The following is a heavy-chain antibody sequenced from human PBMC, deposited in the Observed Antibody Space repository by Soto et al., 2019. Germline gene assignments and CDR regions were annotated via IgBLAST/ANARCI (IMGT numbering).Heavy chain of an antibody. CDR1: GITFSNYW. CDR3: ATGGYSYGWGY. J-gene: IGHJ4*02. V-gene: IGHV3-74*01. D-gene: IGHD5-18*01. Sequence: EVQLVESGGSSVQPGGSLRLSCVGSGITFSNYWMHWVRQVPGKGPVWVSRVSPDGSSSSYADFVKGRFIVSRDNAKNVAYLQVNSLRADDTAVYYCATGGYSYGWGYWGQGTLVTVSS. CDR2: VSPDGSSS.